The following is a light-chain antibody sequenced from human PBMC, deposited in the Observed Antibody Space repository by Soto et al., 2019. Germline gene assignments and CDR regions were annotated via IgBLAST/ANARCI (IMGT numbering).Light chain of an antibody. CDR3: HQRQSWPRT. CDR2: GAS. J-gene: IGKJ1*01. CDR1: QSVSSSY. V-gene: IGKV3-20*01. Sequence: EVVLSQSPGPLSFSPGERATLSCRASQSVSSSYLAWYQQKPGQAPRLLIYGASSRATGIPARFSGSGSETDFTLTISDIEPEDFAVYYCHQRQSWPRTFGQGTKVDIK.